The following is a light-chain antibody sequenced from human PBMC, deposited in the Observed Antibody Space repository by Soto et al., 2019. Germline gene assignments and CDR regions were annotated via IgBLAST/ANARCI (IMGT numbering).Light chain of an antibody. CDR3: QLYGSSPPRYT. Sequence: EIVLTQSPGTLYLSPGERATLSCRASQSVSSNYLAWYQQKRGQAPRLLIYAASARATGIPDRFSGSGSGTDFTLTISRLEPDDFAVYFCQLYGSSPPRYTFGQGTKLEIK. CDR1: QSVSSNY. J-gene: IGKJ2*01. V-gene: IGKV3-20*01. CDR2: AAS.